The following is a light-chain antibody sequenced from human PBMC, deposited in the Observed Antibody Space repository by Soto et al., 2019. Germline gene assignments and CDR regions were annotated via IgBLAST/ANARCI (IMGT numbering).Light chain of an antibody. V-gene: IGKV3-15*01. CDR1: QSVGSN. Sequence: EIVVTQSPATLSVSPGERVTLSCRASQSVGSNLAWYQQKPGQAPRLLIYGASTRATGIPARFSGSGSGTEFPLTISSLQSEDFVVYYCQQYNKWPRTFGQGNKVEIK. J-gene: IGKJ1*01. CDR3: QQYNKWPRT. CDR2: GAS.